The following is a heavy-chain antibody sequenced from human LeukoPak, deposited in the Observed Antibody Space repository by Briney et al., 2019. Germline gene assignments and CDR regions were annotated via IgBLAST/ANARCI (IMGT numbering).Heavy chain of an antibody. D-gene: IGHD6-13*01. V-gene: IGHV3-30-3*02. CDR2: IAYDGNNK. J-gene: IGHJ3*02. CDR3: AKDSSSWDAFDI. Sequence: SCKASGYTFTDYGISWVRQAPGKGLEWVAVIAYDGNNKIYADSVKGRFTISRDSSKNTLYLQMNSLRAEDTAVYYCAKDSSSWDAFDIWGQGTMVTVSS. CDR1: GYTFTDYG.